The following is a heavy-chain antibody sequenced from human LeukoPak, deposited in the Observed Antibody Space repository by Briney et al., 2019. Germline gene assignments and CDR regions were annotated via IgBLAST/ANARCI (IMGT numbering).Heavy chain of an antibody. D-gene: IGHD2-2*01. CDR3: ARDAAVVPAAMPDY. Sequence: PGGSLRLSCAASGFTFSSYGMHWVRQAPGKGLEWVAVIWYDGSNKYYADSVKGLFTISRDNSKNTLYLQMNSLRAEDTAVYYCARDAAVVPAAMPDYWGQGTLVTVSS. V-gene: IGHV3-33*01. J-gene: IGHJ4*02. CDR1: GFTFSSYG. CDR2: IWYDGSNK.